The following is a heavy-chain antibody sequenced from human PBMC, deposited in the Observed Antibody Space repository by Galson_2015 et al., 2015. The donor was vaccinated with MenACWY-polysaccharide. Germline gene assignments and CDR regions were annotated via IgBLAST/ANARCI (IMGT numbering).Heavy chain of an antibody. Sequence: SLRLSCAVSGFTFSTTSYAMHWVRQAPGKGLEWVAIVSDDGGVKYYADSVKGRFTISRDNSKNTLYLQMSSLRPEDTALYYCARDHYGMDVWGQGTTVTVSS. J-gene: IGHJ6*02. CDR3: ARDHYGMDV. V-gene: IGHV3-30-3*01. CDR1: GFTFSTTSYA. CDR2: VSDDGGVK.